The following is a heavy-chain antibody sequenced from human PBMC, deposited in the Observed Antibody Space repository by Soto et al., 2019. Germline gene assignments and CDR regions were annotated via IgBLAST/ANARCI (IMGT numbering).Heavy chain of an antibody. CDR3: VRDLYYYGSGSSHPFDY. J-gene: IGHJ4*02. CDR1: GFTFSSYW. CDR2: SNSDGSRT. D-gene: IGHD3-10*01. V-gene: IGHV3-74*01. Sequence: EVQLVESGGGLVQPGGSLRLSCAASGFTFSSYWMHWVRQAPGKGLVWVSRSNSDGSRTGHADSVKGRFTISRDNAKNTLYLQMNSLRAEDTAVYYCVRDLYYYGSGSSHPFDYWGQGTLVTVSS.